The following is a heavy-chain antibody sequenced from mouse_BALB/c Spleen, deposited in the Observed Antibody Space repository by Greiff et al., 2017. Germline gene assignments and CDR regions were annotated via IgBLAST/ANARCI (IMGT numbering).Heavy chain of an antibody. CDR1: GYTFTDYV. D-gene: IGHD1-1*01. J-gene: IGHJ4*01. Sequence: QVQLKESGPELVKPGASVKMSCKASGYTFTDYVISWVKQRTGQGLEWIGEIYPGSGSTYYNEKFKGKATLTADKSSNTAYMQLSSLTSEDSAVYFCARYGSSSYYYAMDYWGQGTSVTVSS. V-gene: IGHV1-77*01. CDR3: ARYGSSSYYYAMDY. CDR2: IYPGSGST.